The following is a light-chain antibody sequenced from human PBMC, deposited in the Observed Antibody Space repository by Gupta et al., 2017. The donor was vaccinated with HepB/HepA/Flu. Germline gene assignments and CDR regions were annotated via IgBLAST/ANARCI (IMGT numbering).Light chain of an antibody. CDR3: QQYDKRPSLT. V-gene: IGKV3-15*01. CDR2: GAS. Sequence: ELVMTQSPATLSVSPGERATLFCRASQSVSNLAWYQQEPGQAPRLLIYGASTRATGIPARFIGSGSGTEYTLTISSLQSEDFAVYYWQQYDKRPSLTFGQGTKVEIK. CDR1: QSVSN. J-gene: IGKJ1*01.